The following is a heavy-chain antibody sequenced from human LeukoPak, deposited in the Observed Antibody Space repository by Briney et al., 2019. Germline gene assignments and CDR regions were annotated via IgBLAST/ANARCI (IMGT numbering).Heavy chain of an antibody. D-gene: IGHD3-9*01. CDR2: ISGSGDNT. J-gene: IGHJ4*02. CDR3: AKPGRVHWLLDYDY. CDR1: GFTFSSYW. Sequence: GGSLRLSCAASGFTFSSYWMHWIRQAPGKGLEWVSAISGSGDNTYYADSVKGRFTISRDNSKNTLYLQMSSLRAEDTAVYYCAKPGRVHWLLDYDYWGQGTLVTVSS. V-gene: IGHV3-23*01.